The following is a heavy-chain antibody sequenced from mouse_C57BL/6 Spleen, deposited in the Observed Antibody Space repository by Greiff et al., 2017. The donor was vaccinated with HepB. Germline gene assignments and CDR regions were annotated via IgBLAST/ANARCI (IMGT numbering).Heavy chain of an antibody. CDR3: ARGWYFDV. Sequence: EVKLMESGPELVKPGASVKISCKASGYTFTDYYMNWVKQSHGKSLEWIGDINPNNGGTSYNQKFKGKATLTVDKSSSTAYMELRSLTSEDSAVYYCARGWYFDVWGTGTTVTVSS. J-gene: IGHJ1*03. CDR2: INPNNGGT. V-gene: IGHV1-26*01. CDR1: GYTFTDYY.